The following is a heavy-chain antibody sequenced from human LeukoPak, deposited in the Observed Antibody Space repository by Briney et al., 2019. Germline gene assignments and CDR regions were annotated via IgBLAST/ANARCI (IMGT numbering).Heavy chain of an antibody. CDR3: AKDLFLFFGDT. V-gene: IGHV3-23*01. D-gene: IGHD3/OR15-3a*01. J-gene: IGHJ5*02. CDR2: IASDGFMA. CDR1: GFTFTSYP. Sequence: SGGSLRLSCAASGFTFTSYPMNWVRQAPGKGLEWVATIASDGFMAYYADSLKGRFVISRDNSQQTSYLQMNSLRADDTAVYYCAKDLFLFFGDTRGQGTLVTVSS.